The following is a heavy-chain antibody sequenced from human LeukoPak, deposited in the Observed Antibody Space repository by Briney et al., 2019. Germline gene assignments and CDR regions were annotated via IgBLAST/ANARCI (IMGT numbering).Heavy chain of an antibody. D-gene: IGHD3-10*01. CDR3: ASGPGSFDY. J-gene: IGHJ4*02. CDR2: INHSGST. Sequence: SETLSLTCAVYGGSFSGYYWSWIRQPPGKGLEWIGEINHSGSTNYNPSLKSRVTISVDTSKNQFSLKLSSVTAADTAVYYCASGPGSFDYWGQGPLVTVSS. CDR1: GGSFSGYY. V-gene: IGHV4-34*01.